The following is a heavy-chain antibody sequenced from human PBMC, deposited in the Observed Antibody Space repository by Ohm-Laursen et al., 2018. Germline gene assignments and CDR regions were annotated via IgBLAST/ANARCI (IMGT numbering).Heavy chain of an antibody. CDR2: IYSGGST. D-gene: IGHD3-16*01. CDR1: GFTFDDHY. CDR3: ARDHFGWFDP. Sequence: SLRLSCAASGFTFDDHYMDWVRQAPGKGLEWVSVIYSGGSTYYADSVKGRFTISRDNSKNTLYLQMNSLRAEDTAVYYCARDHFGWFDPWGQGTLVTVSS. J-gene: IGHJ5*02. V-gene: IGHV3-53*01.